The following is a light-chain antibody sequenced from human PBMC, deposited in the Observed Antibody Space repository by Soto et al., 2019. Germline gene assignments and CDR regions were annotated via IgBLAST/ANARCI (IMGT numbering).Light chain of an antibody. CDR1: QSISSW. Sequence: DIQMTQSPSTLSASVGDRVTITCRASQSISSWSAWYQQKPGKAPKLLIYKASSLESGVPSRFSGSGSGTEFTLTISSLQPDDLATYYCQQYNSYSRTFGQGPKVDIK. CDR3: QQYNSYSRT. V-gene: IGKV1-5*03. CDR2: KAS. J-gene: IGKJ1*01.